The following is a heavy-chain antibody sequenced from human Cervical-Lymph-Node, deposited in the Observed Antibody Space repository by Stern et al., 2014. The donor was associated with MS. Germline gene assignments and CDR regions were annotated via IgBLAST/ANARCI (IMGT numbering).Heavy chain of an antibody. CDR3: ARAGSSDSYGLDV. CDR1: GYTFTAYY. D-gene: IGHD6-6*01. J-gene: IGHJ6*01. CDR2: INPKSGGT. V-gene: IGHV1-2*04. Sequence: VQLVQSGAEVKKPGASVKVSCKASGYTFTAYYMHWVRQAPGQGLEWMGWINPKSGGTNYAQKFQGWVTKTRDTSITTAYMELSRLRSDDTAVYYCARAGSSDSYGLDVWGQGNTGTVSS.